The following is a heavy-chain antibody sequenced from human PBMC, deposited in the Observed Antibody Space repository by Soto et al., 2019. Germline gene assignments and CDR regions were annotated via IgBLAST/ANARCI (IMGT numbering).Heavy chain of an antibody. V-gene: IGHV3-74*01. CDR1: GFTFSTYW. J-gene: IGHJ6*02. CDR3: ARVAYYDMGV. CDR2: INSDGSTT. Sequence: EVQLVESGGGLVQPGGSLRLSCAASGFTFSTYWMHWVRQAPGKGLVWVSRINSDGSTTNYADSVKGRFTISRDNAKNTLYLQMNSLRAEDTAVYYCARVAYYDMGVWGQGTTVTVSS.